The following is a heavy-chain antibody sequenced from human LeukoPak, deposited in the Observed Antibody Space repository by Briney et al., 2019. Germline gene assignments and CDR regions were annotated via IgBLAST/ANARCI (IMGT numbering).Heavy chain of an antibody. Sequence: GASVKVSCKASGGTFSSYAISWVRQAPGQGLEWMGGIIPIFGTANYAQKFQGRVTITADKSTSTAYMELSSLRSEDTAVYYCARNEYSGYALDAFDIWGQGTMVTVSS. J-gene: IGHJ3*02. CDR1: GGTFSSYA. D-gene: IGHD5-12*01. V-gene: IGHV1-69*06. CDR3: ARNEYSGYALDAFDI. CDR2: IIPIFGTA.